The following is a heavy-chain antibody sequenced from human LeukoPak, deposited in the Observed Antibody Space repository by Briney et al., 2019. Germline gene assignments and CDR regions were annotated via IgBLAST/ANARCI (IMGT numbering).Heavy chain of an antibody. CDR2: IKSKTDGGTT. CDR1: GFTFSSYE. V-gene: IGHV3-15*01. D-gene: IGHD2-2*01. CDR3: AREKEGYCSRTSCYLDYYYYYIDV. Sequence: GGSLRLSCAASGFTFSSYEMNWVRQAPGKGLEWVGRIKSKTDGGTTDYAAPVKGRFTISRDDSKNTLYLQMNSLRAEDTAVYYCAREKEGYCSRTSCYLDYYYYYIDVWGKGTTVTISS. J-gene: IGHJ6*03.